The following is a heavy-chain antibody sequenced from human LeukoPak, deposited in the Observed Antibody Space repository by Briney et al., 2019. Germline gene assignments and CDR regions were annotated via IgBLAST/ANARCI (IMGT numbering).Heavy chain of an antibody. CDR3: ARDSNLGFPSWFDP. V-gene: IGHV1-18*01. Sequence: ASVKVSCKASGYTFTSYGISWVRQAPGQGLEWMGWISAYNGNTNYAQKFQGRVTMTTDTSTSTAYMELRSLRSDDTAVYYCARDSNLGFPSWFDPWGQGTLVTVSS. CDR2: ISAYNGNT. CDR1: GYTFTSYG. J-gene: IGHJ5*02. D-gene: IGHD7-27*01.